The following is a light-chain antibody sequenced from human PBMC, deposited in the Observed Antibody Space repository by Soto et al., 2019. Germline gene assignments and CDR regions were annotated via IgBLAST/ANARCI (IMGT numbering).Light chain of an antibody. V-gene: IGLV2-14*03. Sequence: QSALTQPASVSGSPGQSITISCTGTSSDVGTYTYVSWYQHHPGKAPKLMIYDVDNRPSGVSNRFSGSKSGNTASLTISGLQAADEADYYFYSYTSSGTYVLFGGGTKLTVL. CDR3: YSYTSSGTYVL. CDR2: DVD. CDR1: SSDVGTYTY. J-gene: IGLJ2*01.